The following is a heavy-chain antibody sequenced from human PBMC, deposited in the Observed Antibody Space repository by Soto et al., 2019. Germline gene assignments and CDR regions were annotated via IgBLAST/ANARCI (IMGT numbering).Heavy chain of an antibody. J-gene: IGHJ5*02. Sequence: SETLSLTCSVSGGSVNSGGYSWSWIRQPPGKGLEWIGFISPSGSPAYNPSLKSRVTISVDRSNNQISLELSSVTAADTAVYYCARGVLAWGPGTLVTAPQ. CDR2: ISPSGSP. D-gene: IGHD2-8*01. CDR1: GGSVNSGGYS. CDR3: ARGVLA. V-gene: IGHV4-30-2*01.